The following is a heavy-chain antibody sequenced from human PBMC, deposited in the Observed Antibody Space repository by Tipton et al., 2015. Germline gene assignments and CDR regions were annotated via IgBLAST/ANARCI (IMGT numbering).Heavy chain of an antibody. CDR3: ARSRYTVTPDS. CDR2: ISHSGNT. V-gene: IGHV4-38-2*01. CDR1: AYSISSDYY. D-gene: IGHD4-17*01. Sequence: LRLSCAVSAYSISSDYYWGWIRQPPGKGLEWIGSISHSGNTYYNPSLKSRVTMSRDTSKNQFSLKLTSVTAADTAVYYCARSRYTVTPDSWGQGILVTVSS. J-gene: IGHJ4*02.